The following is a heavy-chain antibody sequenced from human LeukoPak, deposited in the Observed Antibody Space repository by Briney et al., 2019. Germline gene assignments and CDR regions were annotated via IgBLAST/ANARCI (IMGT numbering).Heavy chain of an antibody. CDR1: GFTLSNYW. CDR2: INSDGSST. J-gene: IGHJ4*02. Sequence: PGGSLRLSCAVSGFTLSNYWMYWIRQAPGKGLVWFSRINSDGSSTSYADSVKGRFTISRDNAKNTLYLQMNSLRAEDTAVYYCIRNGETYYDILTGHDVPFDYWGQGTLVTVSS. V-gene: IGHV3-74*01. D-gene: IGHD3-9*01. CDR3: IRNGETYYDILTGHDVPFDY.